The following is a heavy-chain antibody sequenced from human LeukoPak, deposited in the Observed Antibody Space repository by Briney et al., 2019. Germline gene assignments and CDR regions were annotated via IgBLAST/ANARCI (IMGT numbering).Heavy chain of an antibody. CDR2: ISSGSDYI. CDR1: GFTFRRYS. Sequence: GGSLRLSCTASGFTFRRYSFNWVRQAPGKGLEWGSTISSGSDYIYYADSVWGRFTISRDNAEGSLYLQMNSLRAEDTAVYYCSRDLSLGAPQGFDYWGRGTLVTVSS. J-gene: IGHJ4*02. CDR3: SRDLSLGAPQGFDY. D-gene: IGHD1-26*01. V-gene: IGHV3-21*01.